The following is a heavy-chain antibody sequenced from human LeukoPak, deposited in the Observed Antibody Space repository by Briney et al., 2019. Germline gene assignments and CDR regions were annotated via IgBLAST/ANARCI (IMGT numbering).Heavy chain of an antibody. V-gene: IGHV4-38-2*02. Sequence: SETLSLTCTVSGYSISSGYYWGWIRQPPGKGLEWIGSIYHSGSTYYNPSLKSRGTISVDTSKNQFSLKLSSVTAADTAVYYCARVWSSGSYYYYYMDVWGKGTTVTISS. CDR1: GYSISSGYY. J-gene: IGHJ6*03. D-gene: IGHD1-26*01. CDR3: ARVWSSGSYYYYYMDV. CDR2: IYHSGST.